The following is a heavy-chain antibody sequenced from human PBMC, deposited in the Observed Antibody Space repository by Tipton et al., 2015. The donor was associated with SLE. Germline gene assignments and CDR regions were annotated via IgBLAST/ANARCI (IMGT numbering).Heavy chain of an antibody. Sequence: TLSLTCVVYGESFSTYYWNWIRQPPGKGLEWIGEIKHNGRTNYSPSLKSRVTISVDTSRNQFSLKLSSVTAADTAVYYCARVDTYYDFWSGYSPFYYYYMDVWGKGTTVTVSS. CDR3: ARVDTYYDFWSGYSPFYYYYMDV. CDR2: IKHNGRT. CDR1: GESFSTYY. V-gene: IGHV4-34*01. J-gene: IGHJ6*03. D-gene: IGHD3-3*01.